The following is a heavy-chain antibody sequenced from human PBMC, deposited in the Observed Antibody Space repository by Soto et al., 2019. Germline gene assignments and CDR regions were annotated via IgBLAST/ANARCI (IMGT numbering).Heavy chain of an antibody. Sequence: GRCLRLSWAACRIPSSNTLISGVRPGPGKGLERVRRIKSKTDGSIADYTPPVKGRFTVSRDDSTNTVYLRMNSLTIEDTAVYYRITAPYPLDAFIVWCQGTLVTV. CDR2: IKSKTDGSIA. J-gene: IGHJ3*01. CDR1: RIPSSNTL. V-gene: IGHV3-15*01. CDR3: ITAPYPLDAFIV. D-gene: IGHD2-2*01.